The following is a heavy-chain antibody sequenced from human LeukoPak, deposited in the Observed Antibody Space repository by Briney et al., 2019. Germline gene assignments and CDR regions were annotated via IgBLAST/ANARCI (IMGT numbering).Heavy chain of an antibody. CDR2: ITSTSNHI. CDR1: GFTFSRYW. D-gene: IGHD3-10*01. CDR3: ARVYSANGYGSGYYDY. V-gene: IGHV3-21*01. J-gene: IGHJ4*02. Sequence: GGSLRLSCAASGFTFSRYWMHWVRQAPGKGLEWVSAITSTSNHINYADSVKGRFTISRDSANNSLYLQMNSLRAEDTAVYYCARVYSANGYGSGYYDYWGQGTLVTVSS.